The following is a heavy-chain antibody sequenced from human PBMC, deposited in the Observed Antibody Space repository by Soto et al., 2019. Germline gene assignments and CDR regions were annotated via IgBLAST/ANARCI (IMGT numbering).Heavy chain of an antibody. CDR3: AKDASVGYGDHFDY. J-gene: IGHJ4*02. CDR2: ISWDGATI. V-gene: IGHV3-9*01. CDR1: GFTFDDYA. D-gene: IGHD4-17*01. Sequence: EVQLVESGGGLIQPCRSLRLSCVASGFTFDDYAMHWVRQAPGKGLEWVAGISWDGATIGYAASVKGRLTISRDNAENFLYLLMNSLRVEDTALYYCAKDASVGYGDHFDYWGQGTLVTVSS.